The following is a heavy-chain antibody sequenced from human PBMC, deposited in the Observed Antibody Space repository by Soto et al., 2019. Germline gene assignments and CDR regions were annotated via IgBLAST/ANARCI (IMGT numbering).Heavy chain of an antibody. CDR2: IKSKTDGGTT. CDR1: GFTFSNAW. D-gene: IGHD6-13*01. Sequence: GGSLRLSCAASGFTFSNAWMSWVRQAPGKGLEWGGRIKSKTDGGTTDYAAPVKGRFTISRDDSKHTLYLQMNSLKTEDTAVYYGTTGAAAGDYWGQGTLVTVSS. CDR3: TTGAAAGDY. V-gene: IGHV3-15*01. J-gene: IGHJ4*02.